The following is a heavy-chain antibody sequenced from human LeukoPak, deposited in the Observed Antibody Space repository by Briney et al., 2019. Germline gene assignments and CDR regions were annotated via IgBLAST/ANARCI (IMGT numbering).Heavy chain of an antibody. CDR1: GFTPTNYG. V-gene: IGHV3-30*02. J-gene: IGHJ4*02. CDR3: AKVMTRTMVRGVPPSDY. CDR2: IPYSGTYE. D-gene: IGHD3-10*01. Sequence: GGSLRLSCAVSGFTPTNYGIHWVRQAPGKGLEWVAYIPYSGTYEYYTDSVKGRFTISRDNSKNTLSLQMSGLRPEDTALYYCAKVMTRTMVRGVPPSDYWGQGTLVTVSS.